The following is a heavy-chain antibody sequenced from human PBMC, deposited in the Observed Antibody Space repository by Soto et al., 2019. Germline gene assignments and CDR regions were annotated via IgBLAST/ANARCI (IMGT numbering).Heavy chain of an antibody. J-gene: IGHJ4*02. D-gene: IGHD6-19*01. Sequence: HVQLQESGPGLVKPSETLALICTVSGDSISSYYWSWIRQPPGKGLEWIGLIYYTGSTNYNPSLKSRVTISVDTSKSQLSLKRSSVTAADTAVYYCAGRAGAVTGRIDFWGQGTLVTVSS. CDR2: IYYTGST. CDR3: AGRAGAVTGRIDF. V-gene: IGHV4-59*08. CDR1: GDSISSYY.